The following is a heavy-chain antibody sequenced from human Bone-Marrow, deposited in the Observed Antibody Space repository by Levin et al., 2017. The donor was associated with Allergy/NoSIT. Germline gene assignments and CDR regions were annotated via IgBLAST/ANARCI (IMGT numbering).Heavy chain of an antibody. D-gene: IGHD2-2*02. CDR3: ARGGRGADIVVVPAAKPYYYGMDV. CDR1: GFTFSSYS. J-gene: IGHJ6*02. Sequence: AGGSLRLSCAASGFTFSSYSMNWVRQAPGKGLEWVSSISSSSSYIYYADSVKGRFTISRDNAKNSLYLQMNSLRAEDTAVYYCARGGRGADIVVVPAAKPYYYGMDVWGQGTTVTVSS. CDR2: ISSSSSYI. V-gene: IGHV3-21*01.